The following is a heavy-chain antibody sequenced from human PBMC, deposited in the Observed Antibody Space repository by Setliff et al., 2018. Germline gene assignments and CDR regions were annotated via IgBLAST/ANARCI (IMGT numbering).Heavy chain of an antibody. D-gene: IGHD2-8*01. Sequence: SETLSLTCTVSGGSVSPYFWSWIRQPPGKGLEWIGYIYHNGNTNFNPSLKSRVNMSVDTSNNQFVLNLKAVTAADTAVYYCLRLVRYCTKIACQATSGDEVWGLGTLVTVSS. J-gene: IGHJ4*02. CDR3: LRLVRYCTKIACQATSGDEV. V-gene: IGHV4-59*02. CDR1: GGSVSPYF. CDR2: IYHNGNT.